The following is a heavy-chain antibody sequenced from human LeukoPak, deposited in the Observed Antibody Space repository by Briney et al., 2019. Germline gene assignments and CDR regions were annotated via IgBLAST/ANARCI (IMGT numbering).Heavy chain of an antibody. D-gene: IGHD3-22*01. CDR1: GYTFSSYY. CDR2: INPSGGST. Sequence: GASVKVSCKAPGYTFSSYYMHWVRQAPGQGLEWMAIINPSGGSTSYAQKFQGRVTMTRDTSASTVYMELYSLRSEDTAVYYCARGHSSGYYTGPLDYWGQGTLVTVSS. J-gene: IGHJ4*02. CDR3: ARGHSSGYYTGPLDY. V-gene: IGHV1-46*01.